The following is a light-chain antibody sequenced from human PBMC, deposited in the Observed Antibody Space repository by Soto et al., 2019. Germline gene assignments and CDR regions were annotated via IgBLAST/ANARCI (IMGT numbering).Light chain of an antibody. CDR1: SSNIESNP. Sequence: QSVLTQPPSVSAAPGQKVTISCSGSSSNIESNPVSWYRHLPGTVPKLLIHNDDKRPSGIPDRFSGSKSGTSATLGITGLQTGDEADYYCGSWEASLSAGVFGGGTKVTVL. CDR2: NDD. J-gene: IGLJ2*01. V-gene: IGLV1-51*01. CDR3: GSWEASLSAGV.